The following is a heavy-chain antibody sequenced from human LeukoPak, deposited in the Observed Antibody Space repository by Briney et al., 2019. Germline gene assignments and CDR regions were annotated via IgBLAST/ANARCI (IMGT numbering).Heavy chain of an antibody. CDR2: IGNAGDT. D-gene: IGHD1-26*01. Sequence: PGGSLRLSCAASGFTFSTYAMHWVRQATGKGLEWVSAIGNAGDTYYTGSVKGRFTISRENAKNSLYLQMNSLRAEDTAVYYCARDQSAGAQNWFDPWGQGTLVTAS. CDR3: ARDQSAGAQNWFDP. CDR1: GFTFSTYA. V-gene: IGHV3-13*01. J-gene: IGHJ5*02.